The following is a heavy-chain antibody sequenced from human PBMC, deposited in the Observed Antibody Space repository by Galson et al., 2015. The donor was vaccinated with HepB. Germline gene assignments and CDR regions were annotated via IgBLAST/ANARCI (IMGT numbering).Heavy chain of an antibody. Sequence: PALVKPTQTLTLTCSFSGFSLSTNGVGVGWIRQPPGKALEWLALIYWDDDKRYSPSLKSRLTITKDTSKSQVVLTMTNMDPVDTGTYFCAHRPIYSGRFPFDYWGQGTLVTVSS. CDR1: GFSLSTNGVG. CDR3: AHRPIYSGRFPFDY. CDR2: IYWDDDK. D-gene: IGHD5-12*01. J-gene: IGHJ4*02. V-gene: IGHV2-5*02.